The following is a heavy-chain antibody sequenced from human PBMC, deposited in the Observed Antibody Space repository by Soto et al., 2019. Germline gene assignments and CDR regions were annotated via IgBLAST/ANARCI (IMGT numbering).Heavy chain of an antibody. V-gene: IGHV4-59*08. J-gene: IGHJ4*02. CDR1: GGSISSYY. D-gene: IGHD3-16*01. CDR2: IYYSGST. Sequence: QVQLQESGPGLVKPSETLSLTCTVSGGSISSYYWSWIRQPPGKGLEWIGYIYYSGSTNYNPSLKSRVNISVDTSQNQFSLKLSSVTAADPAVYYCARHWGFWADYWGQGTLVTVSS. CDR3: ARHWGFWADY.